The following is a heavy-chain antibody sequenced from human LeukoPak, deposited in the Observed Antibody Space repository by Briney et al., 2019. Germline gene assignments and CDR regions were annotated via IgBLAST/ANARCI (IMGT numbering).Heavy chain of an antibody. Sequence: SETLSLTCTVSGGSVSSGSYYWSWIRQPPGQGLEWIGSIYNSGSTYYNPSLKSRVTLSVDTSNSQFFLKLNSVTAADTAVYYCVRDYGDYARQYYYGMDVWGQGTTVTVSS. J-gene: IGHJ6*02. D-gene: IGHD4-17*01. CDR1: GGSVSSGSYY. CDR3: VRDYGDYARQYYYGMDV. V-gene: IGHV4-39*01. CDR2: IYNSGST.